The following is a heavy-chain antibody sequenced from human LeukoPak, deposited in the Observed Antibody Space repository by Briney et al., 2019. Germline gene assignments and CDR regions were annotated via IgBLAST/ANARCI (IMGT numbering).Heavy chain of an antibody. CDR1: GGSISKYY. J-gene: IGHJ4*02. V-gene: IGHV4-4*07. Sequence: PSETLSLTCTVSGGSISKYYWSWIRQPAGKGLEWIGRIYAGGTASYNPSLKSRVTMSADMSKNQLSLKLTSVTAADMAVYYCTREPVPWGQGTLVTVSS. CDR2: IYAGGTA. D-gene: IGHD6-19*01. CDR3: TREPVP.